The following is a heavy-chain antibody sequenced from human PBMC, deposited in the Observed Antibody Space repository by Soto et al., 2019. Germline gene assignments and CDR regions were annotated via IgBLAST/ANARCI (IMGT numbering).Heavy chain of an antibody. CDR2: ISGSGGST. CDR1: GFTFSSYA. D-gene: IGHD2-2*01. Sequence: GGSLRLSCAASGFTFSSYAMSWVRQAPGKGLEWVSAISGSGGSTYYADSVKGRFTISRDNSKNTLYLQMNSLRAEDTAVYYCANARKAVPAAIDYWGQGTLVTVSS. J-gene: IGHJ4*02. CDR3: ANARKAVPAAIDY. V-gene: IGHV3-23*01.